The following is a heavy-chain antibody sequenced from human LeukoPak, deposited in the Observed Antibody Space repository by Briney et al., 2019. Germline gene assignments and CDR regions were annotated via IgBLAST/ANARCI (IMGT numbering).Heavy chain of an antibody. V-gene: IGHV4-59*12. CDR2: IYYSGST. Sequence: SETLSLTCTVSGGSLSSYCWSWIRQPPGKGLEWIGYIYYSGSTNYNPSLKSRVTISVGTSKNQFSLKLSSVTAADTAVYYCARDLKRRFDPWGQGTLVTVSS. D-gene: IGHD5-24*01. CDR3: ARDLKRRFDP. J-gene: IGHJ5*02. CDR1: GGSLSSYC.